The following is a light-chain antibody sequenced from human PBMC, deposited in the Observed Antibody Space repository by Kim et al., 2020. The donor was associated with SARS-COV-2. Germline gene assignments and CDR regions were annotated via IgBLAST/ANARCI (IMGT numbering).Light chain of an antibody. CDR3: SSYAGSNNVV. CDR2: EFS. CDR1: SSDVGGYNY. J-gene: IGLJ2*01. V-gene: IGLV2-8*01. Sequence: QSALTQPPSASGSPGQSVTISCTGTSSDVGGYNYVSWYRQHPGKAPKLMIYEFSKRPSGVPDRFSGSKSGNTASLTVSGLQAEDEADYYCSSYAGSNNVVFGGGTQLTVL.